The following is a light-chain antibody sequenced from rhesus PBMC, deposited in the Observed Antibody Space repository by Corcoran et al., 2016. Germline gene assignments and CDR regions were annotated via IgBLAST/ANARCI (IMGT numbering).Light chain of an antibody. CDR1: QGISSY. Sequence: DIQMTQSPSSLSASVGDRVTITCRASQGISSYLNWYQQKPGNAPKHRIYYANRLESWVPSRFSGSGSGTEFTLTISSLKPEDFATYYCQQYNSLPYSFGQGTKVEIK. J-gene: IGKJ2*01. V-gene: IGKV1-32*01. CDR2: YAN. CDR3: QQYNSLPYS.